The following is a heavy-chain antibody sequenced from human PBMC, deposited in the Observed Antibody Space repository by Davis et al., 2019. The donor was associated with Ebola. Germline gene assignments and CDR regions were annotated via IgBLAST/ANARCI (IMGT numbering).Heavy chain of an antibody. J-gene: IGHJ6*02. V-gene: IGHV3-74*01. Sequence: PGGSLRLSCAASGFTFSSYWMHWVRQAPGKGLVWVSRINSDGSSTSYADSVKGRFTISRDNAKNTLYLQMNSLRAEDTAVYYCARDRPLWFGELFAYYYYGMDVWGQGTTVTVS. CDR1: GFTFSSYW. CDR3: ARDRPLWFGELFAYYYYGMDV. D-gene: IGHD3-10*01. CDR2: INSDGSST.